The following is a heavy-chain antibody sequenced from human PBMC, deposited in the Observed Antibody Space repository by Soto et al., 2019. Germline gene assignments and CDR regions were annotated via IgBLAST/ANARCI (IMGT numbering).Heavy chain of an antibody. CDR3: VRVPNY. V-gene: IGHV4-4*02. CDR1: GDSISSLNW. Sequence: QVQLQESGPGLVKPSGTLSLPCTVSGDSISSLNWWSWVRQPPGKGLEWLGQIHHNGNTDYNASLKSRVTISIDKSKNQFSLNLNSVTVADTAVYYCVRVPNYWGQGTLVTVSS. CDR2: IHHNGNT. J-gene: IGHJ4*02.